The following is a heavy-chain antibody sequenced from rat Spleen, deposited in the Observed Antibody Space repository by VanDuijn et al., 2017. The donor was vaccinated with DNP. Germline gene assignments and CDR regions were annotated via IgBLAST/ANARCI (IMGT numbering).Heavy chain of an antibody. D-gene: IGHD1-11*01. CDR1: GFTFSYYG. V-gene: IGHV5-29*01. CDR2: IIYDGSRT. J-gene: IGHJ3*01. Sequence: EVYLVESGGGLVQPGRSLKLSCAASGFTFSYYGMAWVRQAPKKGLEWVAAIIYDGSRTYYRDSVKGRFTISRDNAQSTVYLQMNSLRSEDSATYYCARQELRRTYWFAHWGQGTLVTVSS. CDR3: ARQELRRTYWFAH.